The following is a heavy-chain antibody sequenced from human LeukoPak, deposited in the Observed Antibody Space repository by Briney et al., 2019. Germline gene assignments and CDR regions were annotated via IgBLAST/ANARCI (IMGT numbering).Heavy chain of an antibody. CDR2: IKQDGSER. Sequence: GGSLRLSCAASGFTFSNYWMSWVRQAPGKGLEWVANIKQDGSERYYVDSVKGRFTISRDNAKNSLYLQMNSLRAEDTAVFYCAKYGGTYYFDNWGQGTLVTVSS. J-gene: IGHJ4*02. CDR1: GFTFSNYW. V-gene: IGHV3-7*01. CDR3: AKYGGTYYFDN. D-gene: IGHD4-23*01.